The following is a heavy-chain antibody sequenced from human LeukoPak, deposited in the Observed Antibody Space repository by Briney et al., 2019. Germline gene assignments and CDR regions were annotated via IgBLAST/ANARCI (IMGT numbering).Heavy chain of an antibody. CDR2: INHSGST. V-gene: IGHV4-34*01. D-gene: IGHD2-2*01. CDR3: ARGRKPRYCSSTSCYSHGAFFDY. CDR1: GGSFSGYY. Sequence: SETLSLTCAVYGGSFSGYYWSWIRQPPGKGLEWIGEINHSGSTNYNPSLKSRVTISVDTSKNQFSLKLSSVTAADTAVYYCARGRKPRYCSSTSCYSHGAFFDYWGQGTLVIVSS. J-gene: IGHJ4*02.